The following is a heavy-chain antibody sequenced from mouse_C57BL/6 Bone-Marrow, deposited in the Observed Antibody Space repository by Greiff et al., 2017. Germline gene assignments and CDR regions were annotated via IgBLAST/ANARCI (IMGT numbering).Heavy chain of an antibody. J-gene: IGHJ1*03. D-gene: IGHD2-3*01. Sequence: QVQLQQPGAELVKPGASVKLSCKASGYTFTSYWMPWVKQRPGQGLEWIGMIHPNSGSTNYNEKFKGKATLTVDKSSSTAYMQLSSLTSEDAAVDDCARWLLIYWYFDVWGTGTTVTGSS. CDR3: ARWLLIYWYFDV. V-gene: IGHV1-64*01. CDR2: IHPNSGST. CDR1: GYTFTSYW.